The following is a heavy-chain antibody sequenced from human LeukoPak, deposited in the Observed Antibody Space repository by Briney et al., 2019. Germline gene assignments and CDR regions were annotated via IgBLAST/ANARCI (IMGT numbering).Heavy chain of an antibody. J-gene: IGHJ5*02. CDR2: IYTSGST. V-gene: IGHV4-61*02. Sequence: PSQTPSLTCTVSGGSISSGSYYWSWIRQPAGKGLEWIGRIYTSGSTNYNPSLKSRVTISVDTSKNQFSLKLSSVTAADTAVYYCAREGYYYGSGSYADWFDPWGQGTLVTVSS. D-gene: IGHD3-10*01. CDR3: AREGYYYGSGSYADWFDP. CDR1: GGSISSGSYY.